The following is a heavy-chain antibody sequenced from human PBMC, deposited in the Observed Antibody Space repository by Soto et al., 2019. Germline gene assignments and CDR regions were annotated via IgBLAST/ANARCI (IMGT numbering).Heavy chain of an antibody. CDR2: IYWDDDK. Sequence: QITLKESGPTLVKPTQTLTLTCTFSGFSLSISGVGVGWIRQPPGKALEWLALIYWDDDKRYSPSLKSRLTITKDTSKNQVVLTMTNMDPVDTATYYCAHSVTGTNNPNWFDPWGQGTLVTVSS. V-gene: IGHV2-5*02. J-gene: IGHJ5*02. CDR3: AHSVTGTNNPNWFDP. CDR1: GFSLSISGVG. D-gene: IGHD1-20*01.